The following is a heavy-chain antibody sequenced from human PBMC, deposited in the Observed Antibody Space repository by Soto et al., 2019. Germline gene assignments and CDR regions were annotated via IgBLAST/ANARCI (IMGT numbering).Heavy chain of an antibody. CDR2: IYYSGST. V-gene: IGHV4-30-4*01. J-gene: IGHJ4*02. CDR1: GGSISSGDYY. D-gene: IGHD2-15*01. CDR3: ARLVVTEGTSTIDY. Sequence: KASETLSLTCTVSGGSISSGDYYWSWIRQPPGKGLEWIGYIYYSGSTYYNPSLKSRVTISVDTSKNQFSLKLSSVTAADTAVYYCARLVVTEGTSTIDYWGQGTLVTVSS.